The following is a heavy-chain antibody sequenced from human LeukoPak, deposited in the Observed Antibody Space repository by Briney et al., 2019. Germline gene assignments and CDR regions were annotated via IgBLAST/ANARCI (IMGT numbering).Heavy chain of an antibody. V-gene: IGHV3-30*02. D-gene: IGHD3-9*01. J-gene: IGHJ4*02. Sequence: PRGSLRLSCAAAGFTFSSYGMHWVRQAPGKGLEWVAFIRYDGSNKYYADSVKGRFTISRDNSKNTLYLQMNSLRAEDTAVYYCANNYDILTGYREGYFDYWGQGTLVTVSS. CDR1: GFTFSSYG. CDR3: ANNYDILTGYREGYFDY. CDR2: IRYDGSNK.